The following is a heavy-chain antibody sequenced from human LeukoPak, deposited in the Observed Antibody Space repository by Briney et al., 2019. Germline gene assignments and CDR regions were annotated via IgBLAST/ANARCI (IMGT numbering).Heavy chain of an antibody. V-gene: IGHV3-64*01. CDR1: GFTFSSYA. D-gene: IGHD2-2*01. Sequence: GGSLRLSCAASGFTFSSYAMHWVRQAPGKGLEYASAISSNGGSTYYANSVKGRFTISRDNSKNTLYLQMGSLRAEDMAVYYCARGCSSTSCYYPWGYYYYMDVWGKGTTVTISS. CDR3: ARGCSSTSCYYPWGYYYYMDV. CDR2: ISSNGGST. J-gene: IGHJ6*03.